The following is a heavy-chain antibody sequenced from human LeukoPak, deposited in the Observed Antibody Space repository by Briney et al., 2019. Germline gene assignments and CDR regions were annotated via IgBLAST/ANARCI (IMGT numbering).Heavy chain of an antibody. CDR1: GFTFSSYG. D-gene: IGHD3-16*01. V-gene: IGHV3-30*18. CDR2: ISYDGSNK. J-gene: IGHJ4*02. CDR3: AKDSRWRSLGLPDY. Sequence: GGSLRLSCAASGFTFSSYGVHWVRQAPGKGLEWVAVISYDGSNKYYADSVKGRFTISRDNSKNTLYLQMNSLRAEDTAVYYCAKDSRWRSLGLPDYWGQGTLVTVSS.